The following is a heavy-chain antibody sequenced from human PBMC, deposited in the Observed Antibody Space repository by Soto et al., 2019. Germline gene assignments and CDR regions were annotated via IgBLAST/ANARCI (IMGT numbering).Heavy chain of an antibody. Sequence: GESLKISCKGSGYSFTSYWIGWVRQMPGKGLEWMGIIYPGDSDTRYSPSFQGQVTISADKSISTAYLQWSSLKASDTAMYYCARQAGYCSGGSCDDYFDYWGQGTLVTVSS. V-gene: IGHV5-51*01. CDR2: IYPGDSDT. CDR1: GYSFTSYW. CDR3: ARQAGYCSGGSCDDYFDY. J-gene: IGHJ4*02. D-gene: IGHD2-15*01.